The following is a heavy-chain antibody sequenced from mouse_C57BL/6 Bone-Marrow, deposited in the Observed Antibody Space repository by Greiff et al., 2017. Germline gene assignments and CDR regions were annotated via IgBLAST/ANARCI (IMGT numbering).Heavy chain of an antibody. CDR1: GYTFTSYW. CDR2: IYPGSGST. V-gene: IGHV1-55*01. Sequence: QVQLKQPGAELVKPGASVKMSCKASGYTFTSYWITWVKQRPGQGLEWIGDIYPGSGSTNYNEKFKSKATLTVDTSSSTAYMQLSSLTSEDSAVYYCARRGYDYDPYFDVWGTGTTVTVSS. D-gene: IGHD2-4*01. J-gene: IGHJ1*03. CDR3: ARRGYDYDPYFDV.